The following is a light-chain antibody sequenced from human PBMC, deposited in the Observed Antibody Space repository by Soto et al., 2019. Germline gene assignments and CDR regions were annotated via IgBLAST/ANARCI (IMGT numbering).Light chain of an antibody. CDR1: SSDVGGYKF. CDR2: DVS. CDR3: CSYAGGSTWV. V-gene: IGLV2-11*01. J-gene: IGLJ3*02. Sequence: QSALTQPRSLSGSPGQSVTISCTGTSSDVGGYKFVSWYRQNPGKAPKLMIYDVSKRPSGVPDRFSGSKSGNTASLTISGLQAEDEADYYCCSYAGGSTWVFGGGTKVTVL.